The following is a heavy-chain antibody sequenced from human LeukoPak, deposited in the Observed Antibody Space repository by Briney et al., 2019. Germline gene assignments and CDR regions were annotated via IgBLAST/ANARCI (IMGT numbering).Heavy chain of an antibody. D-gene: IGHD3-3*01. CDR2: ILHSGST. V-gene: IGHV4-30-2*01. CDR3: ARTRDFWSGYFDY. Sequence: SETLSLTCAVSGVSITSDTYCWSWIRQPPGKGLEWIGYILHSGSTYYNPSLKSRVTISIDTSKSQFSLKLSSVTAADTAVYYCARTRDFWSGYFDYWGQGTLVTISS. J-gene: IGHJ4*02. CDR1: GVSITSDTYC.